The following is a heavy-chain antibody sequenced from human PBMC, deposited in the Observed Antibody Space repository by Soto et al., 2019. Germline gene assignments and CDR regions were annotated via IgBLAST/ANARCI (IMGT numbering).Heavy chain of an antibody. D-gene: IGHD3-16*01. V-gene: IGHV4-31*03. Sequence: SETLSLTCSVSGGSIRRSDSYWTWVRQGPGKGLEWIAYISDSGRTDYNPSLKSRATISIDTSKNVFFLNLSSVTAADTALFFCARVLITSGPLEYSFGYWGPGSLVTVSS. J-gene: IGHJ4*02. CDR1: GGSIRRSDSY. CDR2: ISDSGRT. CDR3: ARVLITSGPLEYSFGY.